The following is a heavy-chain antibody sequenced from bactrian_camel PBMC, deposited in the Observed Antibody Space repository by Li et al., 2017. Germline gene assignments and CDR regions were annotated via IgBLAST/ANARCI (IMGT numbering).Heavy chain of an antibody. D-gene: IGHD5*01. J-gene: IGHJ4*01. CDR2: IVTLGGTT. CDR3: AAGWSYGVGTLLRRHYDY. CDR1: GLSVSDFS. Sequence: HVQLVESGGGSVQTGGSLRLSCAPSGLSVSDFSMAWFRQSPGKEREGVAAIVTLGGTTYYDDSVTGRFTISQDNAKKTTFLQMDQLKTEDTAIYYCAAGWSYGVGTLLRRHYDYWGQGTQVTVS. V-gene: IGHV3S1*01.